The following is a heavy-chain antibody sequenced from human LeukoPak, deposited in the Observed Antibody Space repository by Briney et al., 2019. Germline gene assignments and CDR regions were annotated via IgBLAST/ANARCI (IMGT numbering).Heavy chain of an antibody. CDR3: AKNTFCSSSSCQTALDY. CDR2: ISSTSTYM. V-gene: IGHV3-21*01. D-gene: IGHD2-15*01. CDR1: GFTFSSYS. Sequence: PGRSLRLSCAASGFTFSSYSINWVAQAPGKGLEWVSSISSTSTYMYYADSVKGRFTISRDNAKNSLFLQMNSLRAEDTAVYYCAKNTFCSSSSCQTALDYWGQGTLVTVSS. J-gene: IGHJ4*02.